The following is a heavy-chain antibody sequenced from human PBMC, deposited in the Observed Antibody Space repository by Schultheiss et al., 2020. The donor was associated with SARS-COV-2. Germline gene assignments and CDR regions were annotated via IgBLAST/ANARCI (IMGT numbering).Heavy chain of an antibody. CDR1: GFAFSTFD. J-gene: IGHJ4*02. Sequence: GGSLRLSCAASGFAFSTFDIHWVRQAPGKGLEWVSSISSSSSYIYYADSVKGRFTISRDNSKNTLYLQMNSLRAEDTAVYYCAREGRELRYFDWSKAEQTGGEELDYWGQGTLVTVSS. CDR2: ISSSSSYI. V-gene: IGHV3-21*01. CDR3: AREGRELRYFDWSKAEQTGGEELDY. D-gene: IGHD3-9*01.